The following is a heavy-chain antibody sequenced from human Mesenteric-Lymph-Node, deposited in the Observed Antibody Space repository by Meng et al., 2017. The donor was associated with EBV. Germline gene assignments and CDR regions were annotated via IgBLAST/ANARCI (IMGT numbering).Heavy chain of an antibody. CDR2: INHSGNT. CDR1: GGSFSDYY. J-gene: IGHJ4*02. CDR3: AEHVGRGGDY. V-gene: IGHV4-34*01. Sequence: QVQLQQWGAGLLKPSETLSLTCAVYGGSFSDYYWSWIRQPPGKGLEWIGEINHSGNTHNNPSLKSRVSMSVDTSKNQFSLKLDSVTAADTAMYYCAEHVGRGGDYWDQGALVTVSS. D-gene: IGHD3-10*01.